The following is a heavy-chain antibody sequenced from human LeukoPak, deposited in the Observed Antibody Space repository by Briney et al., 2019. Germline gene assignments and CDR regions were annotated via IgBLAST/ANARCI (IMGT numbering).Heavy chain of an antibody. J-gene: IGHJ4*02. Sequence: PGGSLRLSCAASGFTFSSYWMSWVRQAPGKGLEWVANIKQDGSEKYYVDSVKGRFTTSRDNAKNSLYLQMNSLRAEDTAVYYCARDLYYDFWSGHVAYWGQGTLVTVSS. D-gene: IGHD3-3*01. CDR3: ARDLYYDFWSGHVAY. CDR1: GFTFSSYW. V-gene: IGHV3-7*01. CDR2: IKQDGSEK.